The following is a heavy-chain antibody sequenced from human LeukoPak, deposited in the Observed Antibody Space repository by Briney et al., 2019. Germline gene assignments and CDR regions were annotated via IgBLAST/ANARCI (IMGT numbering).Heavy chain of an antibody. D-gene: IGHD3-10*01. CDR2: IRYDGSNK. J-gene: IGHJ4*02. CDR3: AKDLAFGELLTTPTYYFDY. Sequence: PGGSLRLSCAASGFTFSSYGMHWVRQAPGKGLEWVAFIRYDGSNKYYADSVKGRFTISRDNSKNTLYLQMNSLRAEDTAVYYCAKDLAFGELLTTPTYYFDYWGQGTLVTVSS. CDR1: GFTFSSYG. V-gene: IGHV3-30*02.